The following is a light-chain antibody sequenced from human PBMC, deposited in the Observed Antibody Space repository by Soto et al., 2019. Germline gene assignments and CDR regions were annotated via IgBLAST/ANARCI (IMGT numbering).Light chain of an antibody. Sequence: VLTQSPGTRSLSPGERGTLSFRASQSVSSSYLAWYQQKPGQAPRLLIYGASSRATGIPDRFSGSGSGTDFTLTISRLEPEDFAVYYCQQYGSSPPKTFGQGTRWIS. CDR3: QQYGSSPPKT. V-gene: IGKV3-20*01. CDR2: GAS. CDR1: QSVSSSY. J-gene: IGKJ1*01.